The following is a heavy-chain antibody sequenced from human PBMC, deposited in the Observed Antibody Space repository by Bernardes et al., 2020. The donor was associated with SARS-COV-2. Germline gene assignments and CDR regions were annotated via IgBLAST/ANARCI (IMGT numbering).Heavy chain of an antibody. CDR3: AREVPKYRDSSGYAHYYYAMDV. CDR1: GFIFSEHY. J-gene: IGHJ6*02. V-gene: IGHV3-72*01. Sequence: GGSLRLSCAASGFIFSEHYLDWVRQAPGKGLEWVGRIRNRGSNYTTKYAASVEGRFIISRDDSTKSLYLQMNSLKTEDTAVYFCAREVPKYRDSSGYAHYYYAMDVWGQGTTVTVSS. D-gene: IGHD3-22*01. CDR2: IRNRGSNYTT.